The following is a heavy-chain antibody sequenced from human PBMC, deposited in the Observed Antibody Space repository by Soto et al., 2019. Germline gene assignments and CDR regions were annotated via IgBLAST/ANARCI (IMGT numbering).Heavy chain of an antibody. D-gene: IGHD3-22*01. CDR1: GGTFSSYA. V-gene: IGHV1-69*06. Sequence: QVQLVQSGAEVKKPGSSVKVSCKASGGTFSSYAISWVRQAPGQGLEWMGGIIPIFGTANYAQKFQGRVTITAEKSTSTAYMERSSLRSEDTAVYYCATTSYDSSGYYYGLDYWGQGTLVTVSS. CDR2: IIPIFGTA. J-gene: IGHJ4*02. CDR3: ATTSYDSSGYYYGLDY.